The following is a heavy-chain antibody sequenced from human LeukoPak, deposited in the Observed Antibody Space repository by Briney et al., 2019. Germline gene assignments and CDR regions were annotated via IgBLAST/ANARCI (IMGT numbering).Heavy chain of an antibody. CDR3: ARVAGLCSAGSCGNWFDP. J-gene: IGHJ5*02. D-gene: IGHD3-10*01. Sequence: ASVKVSCKASGYTFTGYFMHWVRQAPGQGLEWMGWINPYSGDTNYAQKFQGRVTMTRDTSISTAYMELSSLRSDDTAVYYCARVAGLCSAGSCGNWFDPWGQGTLVTVSS. CDR2: INPYSGDT. V-gene: IGHV1-2*02. CDR1: GYTFTGYF.